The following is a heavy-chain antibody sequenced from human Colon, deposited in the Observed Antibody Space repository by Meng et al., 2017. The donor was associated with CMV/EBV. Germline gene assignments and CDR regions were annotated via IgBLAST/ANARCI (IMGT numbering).Heavy chain of an antibody. CDR2: ISGGGANT. Sequence: GGSLRLSCAGSGFPFSTYAMSWVRQAPGKGLEWVSGISGGGANTYYADSVKGRFTISRDNSKNTVYLQMNSLRVEDTAVYYCAILAKPSFGYWGQGTLVTVSS. J-gene: IGHJ4*02. D-gene: IGHD3-3*02. CDR3: AILAKPSFGY. V-gene: IGHV3-23*01. CDR1: GFPFSTYA.